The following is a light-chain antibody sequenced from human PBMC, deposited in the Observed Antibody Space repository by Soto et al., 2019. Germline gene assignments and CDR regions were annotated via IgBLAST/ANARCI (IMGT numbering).Light chain of an antibody. V-gene: IGLV2-14*01. CDR2: DVS. CDR3: SSYTSSSTHYV. CDR1: SSDVGSYNY. Sequence: QSALTQPASVSGSPGQSITISCTGTSSDVGSYNYVSWYQQHPGKAPKLMIYDVSNRPSGVSNRFSGSKSGNTASLTISGLQAEDEADYYCSSYTSSSTHYVFGTGTKLTVL. J-gene: IGLJ1*01.